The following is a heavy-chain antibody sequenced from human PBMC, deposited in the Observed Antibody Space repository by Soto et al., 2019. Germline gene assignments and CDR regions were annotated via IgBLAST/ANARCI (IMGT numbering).Heavy chain of an antibody. CDR2: SSRNGGNI. D-gene: IGHD6-6*01. Sequence: EVQLVESGGGLVQPGRSLRLSCAASGFTFDDYAMHWVRQAPGKGLELVSGSSRNGGNIGYADSVKGRFTISRDNAKKSLFLQMNSLIADEAALYFCAKDIYSGLSGEDYWGQGTPVTVSS. V-gene: IGHV3-9*01. CDR1: GFTFDDYA. CDR3: AKDIYSGLSGEDY. J-gene: IGHJ4*02.